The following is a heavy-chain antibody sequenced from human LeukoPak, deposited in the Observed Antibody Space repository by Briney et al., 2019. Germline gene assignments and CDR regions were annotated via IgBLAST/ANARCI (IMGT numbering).Heavy chain of an antibody. CDR3: ARIRADYYDSSGYYFGYYYYGMDV. CDR2: IDWDDDK. CDR1: GFSLSTSGMC. D-gene: IGHD3-22*01. V-gene: IGHV2-70*01. J-gene: IGHJ6*02. Sequence: SGPTLVNPTQTLTLTCTFSGFSLSTSGMCVSWIRQPPGKALEWLALIDWDDDKYYSTSLKTRLTISKDTSKNQVVLTMTNMDPVDTATYYCARIRADYYDSSGYYFGYYYYGMDVWGQGTTVTVSS.